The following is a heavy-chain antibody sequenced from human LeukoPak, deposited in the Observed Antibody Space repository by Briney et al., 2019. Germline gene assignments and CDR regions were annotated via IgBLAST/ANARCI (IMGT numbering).Heavy chain of an antibody. V-gene: IGHV3-21*01. J-gene: IGHJ4*02. Sequence: GGSLRLSCAASGFTFSSYSMNWVRQAPGKGLEWVSSISSSSSYIYYADSVKGRFTISRDNAKNSLYLQMNSLRAEDTAVYYCARVGLVAASGYFDYWGQGTMVTVSS. CDR3: ARVGLVAASGYFDY. D-gene: IGHD2-15*01. CDR2: ISSSSSYI. CDR1: GFTFSSYS.